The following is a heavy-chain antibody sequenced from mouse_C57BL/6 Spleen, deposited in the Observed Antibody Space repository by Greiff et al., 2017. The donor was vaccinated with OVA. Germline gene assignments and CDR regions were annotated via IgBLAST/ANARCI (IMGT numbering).Heavy chain of an antibody. CDR1: GYTFTDYY. CDR3: ARDPGYARDD. Sequence: QVQLQQSGAELVRPGASVKLSCKASGYTFTDYYINWVKQRPGQGLEWIARIYPGSGNTYYNEKFKGKATLTAEKSSSTAYMQLSSLTSEDAAVYFCARDPGYARDDWGQGTSVTVSS. V-gene: IGHV1-76*01. J-gene: IGHJ4*01. CDR2: IYPGSGNT.